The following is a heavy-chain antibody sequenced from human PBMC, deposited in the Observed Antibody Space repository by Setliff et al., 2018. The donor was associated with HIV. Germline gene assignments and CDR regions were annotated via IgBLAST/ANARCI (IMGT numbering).Heavy chain of an antibody. CDR2: INVDNDNT. D-gene: IGHD6-19*01. CDR1: GYTLTTYA. CDR3: ASSAVAGSTPVLIYYYYGMDV. Sequence: GASVKVSCKASGYTLTTYAMHWVRQAPGQRLEWMGWINVDNDNTKYSQKFQGRVTLTRDTSASTAYMELSGLRSEDTAVYYCASSAVAGSTPVLIYYYYGMDVWGKGTAVTVSS. J-gene: IGHJ6*04. V-gene: IGHV1-3*01.